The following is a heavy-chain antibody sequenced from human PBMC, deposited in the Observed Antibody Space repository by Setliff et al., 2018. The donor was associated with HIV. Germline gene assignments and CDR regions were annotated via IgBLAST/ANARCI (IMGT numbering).Heavy chain of an antibody. CDR3: ARESPDGLDY. D-gene: IGHD2-8*01. CDR2: IYSNGKT. Sequence: SETLSLTCTVSGGSISSRSYYWSWLRQPAGKGLEWIGRIYSNGKTDYNPSLKSRVTISEDTSKNQFSLKVNSVTAADTAMYFCARESPDGLDYWGQGSLVTVPQ. J-gene: IGHJ4*02. CDR1: GGSISSRSYY. V-gene: IGHV4-61*02.